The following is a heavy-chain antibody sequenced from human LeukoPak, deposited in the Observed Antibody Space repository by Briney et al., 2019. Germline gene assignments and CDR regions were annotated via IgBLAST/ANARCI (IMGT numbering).Heavy chain of an antibody. CDR1: GFTFSSYS. J-gene: IGHJ4*02. CDR2: ISSGSTI. V-gene: IGHV3-48*02. CDR3: ARAKYFDY. Sequence: GGSLRLSCAASGFTFSSYSMNWVRQAPGKGLEWVSYISSGSTIYYADSVKGRFTISRDNAKNSLYLQMNSLRDEDTAVYYCARAKYFDYWGQGTLVTVSS.